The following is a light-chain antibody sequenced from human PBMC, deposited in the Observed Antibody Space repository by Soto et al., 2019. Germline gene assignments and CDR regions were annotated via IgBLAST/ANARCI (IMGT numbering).Light chain of an antibody. CDR3: QQSYRTPRS. CDR2: GAS. J-gene: IGKJ1*01. CDR1: QYVDTY. V-gene: IGKV1-39*01. Sequence: DIQMTQSPSSLYESVGDRVTITCRASQYVDTYLNWYQQNPGKAPKLLIYGASSLQSGVPSRFSGIVSGTDFTLTISSLQPEDSATYYCQQSYRTPRSFGQGTKVEVK.